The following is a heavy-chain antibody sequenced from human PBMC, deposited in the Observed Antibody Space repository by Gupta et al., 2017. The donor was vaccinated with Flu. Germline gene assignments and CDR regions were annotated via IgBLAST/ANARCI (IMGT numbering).Heavy chain of an antibody. CDR3: TNLVDY. Sequence: EVQLLESGGGFVQPGGSLRLSCAASGFTFSSYAMTWVRQAPGKGLDWVSAISDNGASTYYADSVKGRFTISRDNAKSTLYLQMNRLRVEDTAVYFCTNLVDYWGQGTLVTVSS. CDR1: GFTFSSYA. J-gene: IGHJ4*02. V-gene: IGHV3-23*01. CDR2: ISDNGAST.